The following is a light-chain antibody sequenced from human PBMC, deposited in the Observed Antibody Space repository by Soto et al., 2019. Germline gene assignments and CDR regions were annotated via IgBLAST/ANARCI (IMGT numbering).Light chain of an antibody. V-gene: IGLV1-44*01. J-gene: IGLJ2*01. CDR2: ADT. CDR1: SSNIGRKS. Sequence: ALTQPPSASGAPGQSVAISCSGSSSNIGRKSVNWYQHLPGTAPKLLMYADTHRPAGVPDRFSGSKSGTSASLAISGLQSDDEADYYCATWDVSLNGFVFGGGTKVTVL. CDR3: ATWDVSLNGFV.